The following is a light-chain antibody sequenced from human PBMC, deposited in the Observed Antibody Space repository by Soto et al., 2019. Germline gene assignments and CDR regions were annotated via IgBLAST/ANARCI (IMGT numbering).Light chain of an antibody. CDR2: AAS. J-gene: IGKJ1*01. CDR3: QQSYSTPWS. CDR1: QSISSY. V-gene: IGKV1-39*01. Sequence: DIQMTQSPSSLSASVGDRVTITCRASQSISSYLNWYQQKPGKAPKLLIYAASSFQSGVPSRFSGSGSGTDFTLTISSLQPEDFATYYCQQSYSTPWSFGQATKGVIK.